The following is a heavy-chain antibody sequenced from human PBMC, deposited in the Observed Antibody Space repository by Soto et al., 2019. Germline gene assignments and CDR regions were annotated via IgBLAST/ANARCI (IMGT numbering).Heavy chain of an antibody. D-gene: IGHD2-2*01. V-gene: IGHV4-34*01. CDR2: INHSGST. CDR1: GGSLSGYY. CDR3: AGRAPRTQIDY. J-gene: IGHJ4*02. Sequence: PSETLSLTCAVYGGSLSGYYWSWIRQPPGKGLEWIGEINHSGSTNYNPSLKSRVTISVDTSKNQFSLKLSSVTAADTAVYYCAGRAPRTQIDYWGQGTLVTVSS.